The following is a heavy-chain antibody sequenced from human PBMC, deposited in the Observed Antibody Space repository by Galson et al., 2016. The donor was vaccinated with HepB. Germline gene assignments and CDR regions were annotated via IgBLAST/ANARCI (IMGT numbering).Heavy chain of an antibody. CDR2: IKGGGASP. Sequence: SLRLSCAASGFNFGNCAMNWVRQAPGKGPEWVSSIKGGGASPKYADSVTGRFTISRDNTHNTLHLQMNSLRAEDTAVYYGVKDFYGSGSYFSVGHDHWGQGTLVTVSS. CDR1: GFNFGNCA. V-gene: IGHV3-23*01. J-gene: IGHJ4*02. CDR3: VKDFYGSGSYFSVGHDH. D-gene: IGHD3-10*01.